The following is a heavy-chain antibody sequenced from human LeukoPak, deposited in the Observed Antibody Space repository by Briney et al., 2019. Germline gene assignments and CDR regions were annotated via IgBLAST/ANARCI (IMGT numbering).Heavy chain of an antibody. CDR1: GFTFSSYG. Sequence: PGGSLRLSCAASGFTFSSYGMHWVRQAPGKGLEWVAFIRYDGSNKYYADSVKGRFTISRDNSKNTLYLQMNSLRAEDTAVYYCASPRGCSSTSCYEAYYYYMDVWGKGTTVTVSS. J-gene: IGHJ6*03. CDR2: IRYDGSNK. D-gene: IGHD2-2*01. V-gene: IGHV3-30*02. CDR3: ASPRGCSSTSCYEAYYYYMDV.